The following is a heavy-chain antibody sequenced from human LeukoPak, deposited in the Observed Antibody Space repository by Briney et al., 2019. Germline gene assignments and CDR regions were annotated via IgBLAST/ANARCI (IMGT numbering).Heavy chain of an antibody. V-gene: IGHV4-34*01. CDR1: GGSFSGYY. J-gene: IGHJ4*02. D-gene: IGHD3-10*01. Sequence: SETLSLTCAVYGGSFSGYYWSWIRQPPRKGLEWIGEINHSGSTNYNPSLKSRVTIPVDTSKNQFSLKLSSVTAADTAVYYCARPRSRITMVRGVSSPFDYWGQGTLVTVSS. CDR3: ARPRSRITMVRGVSSPFDY. CDR2: INHSGST.